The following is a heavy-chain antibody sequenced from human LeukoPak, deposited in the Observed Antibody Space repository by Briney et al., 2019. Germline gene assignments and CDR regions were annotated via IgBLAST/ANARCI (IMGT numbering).Heavy chain of an antibody. CDR1: GFTFGSYA. J-gene: IGHJ4*02. Sequence: PGGSLRLSCAASGFTFGSYAMSWVRQAPGKGLEWVSAISGSGGSTYYADSVKGRFTISRDNSKNTLYLQMNSLRAEDTAVYYCAKASRYSSGWYSYWGQGTLVTVSS. V-gene: IGHV3-23*01. CDR3: AKASRYSSGWYSY. D-gene: IGHD6-19*01. CDR2: ISGSGGST.